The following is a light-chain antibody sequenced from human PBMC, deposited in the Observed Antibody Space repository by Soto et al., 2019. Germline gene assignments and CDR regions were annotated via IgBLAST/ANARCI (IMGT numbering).Light chain of an antibody. Sequence: EIVLTQSPGILSLSPGERATLSCRASQTVSGNYLAWYQQKPGQSPRLLIYGSSDRATGIPDRLSGSGSGTDFTLAINRVEPEDFAVYYCQQYGSSPPYTFGHGTTLEI. CDR2: GSS. J-gene: IGKJ2*01. V-gene: IGKV3-20*01. CDR1: QTVSGNY. CDR3: QQYGSSPPYT.